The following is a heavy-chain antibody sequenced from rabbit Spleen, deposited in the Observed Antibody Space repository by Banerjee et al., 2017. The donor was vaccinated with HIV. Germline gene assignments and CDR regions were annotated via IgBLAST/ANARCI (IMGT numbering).Heavy chain of an antibody. CDR3: ARDTGTSFSSYGMDL. J-gene: IGHJ6*01. D-gene: IGHD7-1*01. V-gene: IGHV1S40*01. Sequence: QSLEESGGDLVKPGASLTLTCTASGFSFSSSDYMCWVRQAPGKGLEWIACIEAGSSGFTYSATWAKGRFTCSKTSSTTVTLQMTGLTVADTATYFCARDTGTSFSSYGMDLWGPGTLVTVS. CDR1: GFSFSSSDY. CDR2: IEAGSSGFT.